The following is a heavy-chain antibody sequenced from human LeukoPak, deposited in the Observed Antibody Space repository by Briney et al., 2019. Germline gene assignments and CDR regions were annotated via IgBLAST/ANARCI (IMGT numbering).Heavy chain of an antibody. V-gene: IGHV3-15*01. CDR2: IKSKTDGGTT. J-gene: IGHJ4*02. CDR3: TTEGDGYKPTDY. Sequence: GGSLRLSCAASGFTFSSYAMHWVRQAPGKGLEWVGRIKSKTDGGTTDYAAPVKGRFTISRDDSKNTLYLQMNSLKTEDTAVYYCTTEGDGYKPTDYWGQGTLVTVSS. D-gene: IGHD5-24*01. CDR1: GFTFSSYA.